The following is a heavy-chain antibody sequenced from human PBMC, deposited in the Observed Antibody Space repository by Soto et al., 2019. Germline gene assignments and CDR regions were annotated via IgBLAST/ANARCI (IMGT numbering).Heavy chain of an antibody. J-gene: IGHJ4*02. CDR2: IYTGGST. Sequence: GSLRLSCAASGFTISSNYMNWVRQAPGKGLEWVSVIYTGGSTNYADSVRGRFTISRDNSKNTLYLQMNSLRAEDTAVYYCARALWSAAAFWGQGTLVTVSS. D-gene: IGHD6-25*01. CDR1: GFTISSNY. V-gene: IGHV3-66*01. CDR3: ARALWSAAAF.